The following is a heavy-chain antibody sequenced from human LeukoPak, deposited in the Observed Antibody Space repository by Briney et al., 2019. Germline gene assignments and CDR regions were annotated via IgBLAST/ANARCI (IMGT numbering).Heavy chain of an antibody. Sequence: GASVKVSCKASGYTFTGYYMHWVRQAPGQGLEWLGWINPNSGGTNYAQKFQGRVTMTRDTSISTAYMELNRLRSDDTAVYYCASSYSGTSGVYAFDIWGQGTMVTVSS. J-gene: IGHJ3*02. CDR2: INPNSGGT. CDR1: GYTFTGYY. CDR3: ASSYSGTSGVYAFDI. V-gene: IGHV1-2*02. D-gene: IGHD1-26*01.